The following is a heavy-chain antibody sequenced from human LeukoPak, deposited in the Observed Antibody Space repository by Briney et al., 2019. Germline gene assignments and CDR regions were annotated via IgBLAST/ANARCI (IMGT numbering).Heavy chain of an antibody. Sequence: SETLSLTCAVYGGSFSGYSWSWIRQPPGKGLEWIGYIYHSGSTYYNPSLKSRVTISVDRSKNQFSLKLSSVTAADTAVYYCARGSGDEFQNYFDYWGQGTLVTVSS. CDR2: IYHSGST. CDR1: GGSFSGYS. CDR3: ARGSGDEFQNYFDY. V-gene: IGHV4-30-2*01. J-gene: IGHJ4*02. D-gene: IGHD4-17*01.